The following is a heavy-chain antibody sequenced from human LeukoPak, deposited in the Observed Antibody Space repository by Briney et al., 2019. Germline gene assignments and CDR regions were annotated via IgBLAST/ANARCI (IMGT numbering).Heavy chain of an antibody. D-gene: IGHD6-19*01. CDR1: VYTFTVYY. CDR2: INPNSGGT. CDR3: ARAYSSGWYNDY. Sequence: ASVKVSCKASVYTFTVYYMHWVRQAPGQGLEWMGRINPNSGGTNYAQKFQGRVTMTRDTSISTAYMELSRLRSDDAAVYYCARAYSSGWYNDYWGQGTLVTVSS. J-gene: IGHJ4*02. V-gene: IGHV1-2*06.